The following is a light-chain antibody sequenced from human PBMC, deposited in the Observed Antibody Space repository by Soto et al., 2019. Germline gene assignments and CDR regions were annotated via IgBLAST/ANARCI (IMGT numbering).Light chain of an antibody. Sequence: DIQMTQTPSTLSASVGDRVTINCRASQSISSYLNWYQQKPGKAPKLLIYAASSLQSGVPSRFSGSGSGTEFTLTISSLQPDDFATYYCQHYNSYSEAFGQGTTVDIK. CDR1: QSISSY. V-gene: IGKV1-5*01. CDR3: QHYNSYSEA. J-gene: IGKJ1*01. CDR2: AAS.